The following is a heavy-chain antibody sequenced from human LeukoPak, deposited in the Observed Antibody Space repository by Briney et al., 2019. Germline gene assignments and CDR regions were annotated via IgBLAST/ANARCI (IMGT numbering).Heavy chain of an antibody. CDR1: GFTFSSYA. J-gene: IGHJ4*02. Sequence: GGSLRLSCAASGFTFSSYAMSWVRQAPGKGLEWVSAISGSGGSTYYADSVKGRFTISRDNSKNTLYLQMNSLRAEDTAVYYCARATYYDFWSGYGPFDYWGQGTLVTVSS. CDR3: ARATYYDFWSGYGPFDY. V-gene: IGHV3-23*01. CDR2: ISGSGGST. D-gene: IGHD3-3*01.